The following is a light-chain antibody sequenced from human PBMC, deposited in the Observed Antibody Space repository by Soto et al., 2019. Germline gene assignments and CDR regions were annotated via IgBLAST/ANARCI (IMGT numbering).Light chain of an antibody. CDR2: GAS. CDR3: QQYGSSPYT. V-gene: IGKV3-20*01. Sequence: DIVLTQSPGTLSLSPGERATLSCRASQSVSSTYLAWYQQKPGQAPRLLIYGASSRATGFPDRFSGSGSGTDFTLTISRLEPEDFAVYYCQQYGSSPYTFGQGTKLEIK. CDR1: QSVSSTY. J-gene: IGKJ2*01.